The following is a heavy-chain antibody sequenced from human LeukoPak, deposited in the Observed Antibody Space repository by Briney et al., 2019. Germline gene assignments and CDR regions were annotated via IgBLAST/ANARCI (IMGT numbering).Heavy chain of an antibody. J-gene: IGHJ5*02. V-gene: IGHV4-59*12. CDR3: ARSEGRWFDP. CDR1: GGSISSYY. Sequence: SETLSLTCTVSGGSISSYYWSWIRQPPGKGLEWIGYIYYSGSTNYNPSLKSRATISVDTSKNQFSLKLSSVTAADSAVYYCARSEGRWFDPWGQGTLVTVSS. CDR2: IYYSGST.